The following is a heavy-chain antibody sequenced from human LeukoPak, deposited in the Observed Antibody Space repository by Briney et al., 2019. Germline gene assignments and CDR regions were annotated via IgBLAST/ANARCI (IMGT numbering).Heavy chain of an antibody. CDR1: GGSISSYY. V-gene: IGHV4-4*07. CDR2: IYTSGSI. D-gene: IGHD3-10*01. J-gene: IGHJ5*02. CDR3: ARDSGTTGEVKFAP. Sequence: SETLSLTCTVSGGSISSYYWSWIRQPPGKGLEWIGRIYTSGSITYNPSLKSRVSMSVDTSKNQFSLKLSSVTAADTAVYYCARDSGTTGEVKFAPWGQGTLVTVSS.